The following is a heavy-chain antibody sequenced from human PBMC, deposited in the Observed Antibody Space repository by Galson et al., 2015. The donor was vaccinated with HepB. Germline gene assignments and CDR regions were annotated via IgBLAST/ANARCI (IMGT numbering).Heavy chain of an antibody. CDR1: GYTFTMYA. CDR3: ARSGRFGIAAADHGLY. J-gene: IGHJ4*02. V-gene: IGHV1-3*01. D-gene: IGHD6-13*01. Sequence: SCKASGYTFTMYAMHWVRQAPGQRPEWMGWINVGNGNTKYSQKFQGRVTITRDTSARTAYMELGSLKSEDTAVYYCARSGRFGIAAADHGLYWGQGTLVTVSS. CDR2: INVGNGNT.